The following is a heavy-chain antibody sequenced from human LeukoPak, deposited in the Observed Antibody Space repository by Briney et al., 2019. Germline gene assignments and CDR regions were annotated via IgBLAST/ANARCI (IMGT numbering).Heavy chain of an antibody. J-gene: IGHJ5*02. D-gene: IGHD3-10*01. Sequence: PGRSLRLSCAASGFTFNSYWMHWVRQAPGKGLVWVSRINTDGRTTTYADSVKGRFTISRDNAKNTLYLQMNSLRVEDTAVYYCARVDYSGSWFDPWGQGTLVTVSS. CDR1: GFTFNSYW. CDR3: ARVDYSGSWFDP. V-gene: IGHV3-74*03. CDR2: INTDGRTT.